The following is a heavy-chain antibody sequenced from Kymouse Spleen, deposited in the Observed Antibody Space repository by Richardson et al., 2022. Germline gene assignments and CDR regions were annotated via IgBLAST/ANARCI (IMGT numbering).Heavy chain of an antibody. CDR2: INHSGST. D-gene: IGHD3-10*01. CDR1: GGSFSGYY. J-gene: IGHJ5*02. V-gene: IGHV4-34*01. Sequence: VQLQQWGAGLLKPSETLSLTCAVYGGSFSGYYWSWIRQPPGKGLEWIGEINHSGSTNYNPSLKSRVTISVDTSKNQFSLKLSSVTAADTAVYYCARLLYYGSGSYYPNWFDPWGQGTLVTVSS. CDR3: ARLLYYGSGSYYPNWFDP.